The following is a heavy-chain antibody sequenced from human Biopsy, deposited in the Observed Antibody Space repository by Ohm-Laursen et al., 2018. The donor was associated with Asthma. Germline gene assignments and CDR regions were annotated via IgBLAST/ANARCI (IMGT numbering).Heavy chain of an antibody. J-gene: IGHJ6*02. CDR3: VRGYSGSERIVYYYSGLEV. CDR1: GDSFTNFA. Sequence: GASVNASCKASGDSFTNFAISWVRQAPGHALEWMGGPIPVLGTPDHAQMFEGRVTITADESTSTAYMELSSLRSEDTAVQYCVRGYSGSERIVYYYSGLEVWGQGTTVTVSS. CDR2: PIPVLGTP. D-gene: IGHD1-26*01. V-gene: IGHV1-69*13.